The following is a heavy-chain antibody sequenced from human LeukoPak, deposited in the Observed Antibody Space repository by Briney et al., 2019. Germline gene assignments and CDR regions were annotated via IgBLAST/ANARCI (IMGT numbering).Heavy chain of an antibody. V-gene: IGHV3-43*02. D-gene: IGHD2-15*01. CDR1: GFAFDDYA. CDR2: ISGDGGST. CDR3: AKDISLTGYYARDV. J-gene: IGHJ6*02. Sequence: GGSLRLSCAASGFAFDDYAMHWVRQAPGKGLEWVSVISGDGGSTYYADSVKGRFTISRDNSKNSLYLQMNSLRTEDTALYYCAKDISLTGYYARDVWGQGTTVTVSS.